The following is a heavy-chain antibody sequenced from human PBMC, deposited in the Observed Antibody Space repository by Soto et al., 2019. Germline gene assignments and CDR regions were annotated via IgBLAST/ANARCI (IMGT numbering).Heavy chain of an antibody. CDR3: ARAVRRYSSIWVRGKKYAFDI. J-gene: IGHJ3*02. V-gene: IGHV1-69*02. Sequence: QVQLVQSVAEVKKPGSSVKVSCKASGGTFSSYTISWVRQAPGQGLEWMGRIIPILGIANYAQKFQGRVTITADKSTSTAYMELSSLRSEETAVYYCARAVRRYSSIWVRGKKYAFDIWGQGTMVTVSS. D-gene: IGHD6-13*01. CDR2: IIPILGIA. CDR1: GGTFSSYT.